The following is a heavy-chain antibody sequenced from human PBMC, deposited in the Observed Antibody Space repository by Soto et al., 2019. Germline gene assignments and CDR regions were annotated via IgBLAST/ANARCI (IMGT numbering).Heavy chain of an antibody. J-gene: IGHJ6*02. CDR3: TSWFGKPYYYYGMDV. Sequence: SLRLSCAASGFTFSSYAMSWVRQAPGKGLEWVSAISGSGGSTYYADSVKGRFTISRDNSKNTLYLQMNSLRAEDTAVYYCTSWFGKPYYYYGMDVWGQGTTVTVSS. CDR2: ISGSGGST. D-gene: IGHD3-10*01. V-gene: IGHV3-23*01. CDR1: GFTFSSYA.